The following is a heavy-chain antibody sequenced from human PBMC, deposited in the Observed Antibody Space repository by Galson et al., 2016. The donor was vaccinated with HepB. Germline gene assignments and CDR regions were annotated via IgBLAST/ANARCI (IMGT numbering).Heavy chain of an antibody. Sequence: SLRLSCAASGFHFSGYGMHWVRQAPGKGLEWVAFIWFDGTYKYYADSVRGRFTISRDDSMNTVFLQMDSLRAEDTAVYYCARAGVSNWPDFDFWGQGALVTVSS. J-gene: IGHJ4*02. V-gene: IGHV3-33*01. CDR2: IWFDGTYK. D-gene: IGHD6-13*01. CDR3: ARAGVSNWPDFDF. CDR1: GFHFSGYG.